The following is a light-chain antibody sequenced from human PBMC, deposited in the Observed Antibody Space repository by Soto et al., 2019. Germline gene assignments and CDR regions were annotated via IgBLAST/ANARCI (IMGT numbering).Light chain of an antibody. V-gene: IGLV1-47*01. Sequence: QSVPTQPPSASGTPGQRVTISCSGSSSNIGINYVYWYQQFPGTAPKLLIYRNNQRPSEVPDRFSGSKSGTLASLAISGLRSEDGADYYCASWDDSLSVVVFGGGTKLTVL. J-gene: IGLJ3*02. CDR2: RNN. CDR1: SSNIGINY. CDR3: ASWDDSLSVVV.